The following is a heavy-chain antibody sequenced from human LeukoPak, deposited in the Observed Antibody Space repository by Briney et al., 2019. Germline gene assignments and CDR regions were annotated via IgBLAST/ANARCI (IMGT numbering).Heavy chain of an antibody. CDR2: ISYDGSNK. J-gene: IGHJ6*02. CDR1: GFTFSSYA. Sequence: PGGSLRLFCAASGFTFSSYAMHWVRQAPGKGLEWVAVISYDGSNKYYADSVKGRLTISRDNSKNTLYLQMNSLRAEDTAVYYCARVGCSGGSCYGGYYYYGMDVWGQGTTVTVSS. CDR3: ARVGCSGGSCYGGYYYYGMDV. V-gene: IGHV3-30-3*01. D-gene: IGHD2-15*01.